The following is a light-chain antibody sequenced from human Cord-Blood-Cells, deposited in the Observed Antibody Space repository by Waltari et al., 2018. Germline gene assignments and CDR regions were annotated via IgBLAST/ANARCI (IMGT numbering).Light chain of an antibody. J-gene: IGKJ2*03. CDR1: QSISSY. Sequence: DIQMTQSPSSLSASVGDRVTITCRASQSISSYLNGYQQKPGKAPKLLIYAASSLQSGVPSMFSGSGSGTDFTLTNSSLQPEDFATYYCQQSYSTPYSFGQGTKLEIK. V-gene: IGKV1-39*01. CDR2: AAS. CDR3: QQSYSTPYS.